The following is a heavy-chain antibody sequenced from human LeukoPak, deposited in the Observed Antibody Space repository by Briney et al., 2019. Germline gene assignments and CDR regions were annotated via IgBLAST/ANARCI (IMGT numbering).Heavy chain of an antibody. Sequence: GGSLRLSCAASGFTFSNLWMSWVRQAPGKGLKWVANIKQDGSEKYYVDSVKGRFTISRDNAQNSLYLQMNSLRVDDTAVYYCALTSVGFDHWGQGALVTVSP. CDR3: ALTSVGFDH. CDR1: GFTFSNLW. J-gene: IGHJ4*02. D-gene: IGHD4-23*01. CDR2: IKQDGSEK. V-gene: IGHV3-7*01.